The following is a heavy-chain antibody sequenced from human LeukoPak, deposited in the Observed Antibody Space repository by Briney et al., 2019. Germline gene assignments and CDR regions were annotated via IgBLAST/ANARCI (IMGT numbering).Heavy chain of an antibody. Sequence: SETLSLTCTVSGGSISSSSYYWGWIRQPPGKGLEWIGSIYYSGSTYYNPSLKSRVTISVDTSKNQFSLKLSSVTAADTAVYYCARATQWLGDYWGQGTLVTVSS. CDR1: GGSISSSSYY. D-gene: IGHD6-19*01. CDR2: IYYSGST. V-gene: IGHV4-39*07. CDR3: ARATQWLGDY. J-gene: IGHJ4*02.